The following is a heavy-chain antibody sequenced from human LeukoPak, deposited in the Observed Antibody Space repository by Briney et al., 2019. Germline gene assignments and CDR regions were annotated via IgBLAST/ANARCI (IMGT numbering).Heavy chain of an antibody. V-gene: IGHV1-18*01. CDR3: ARDPSNTSGWYQYFDA. J-gene: IGHJ2*01. D-gene: IGHD6-19*01. Sequence: ASVKVSCEASGYTFTHHGIAWGRKPPGQGLEWMGWISCYNGDTIYTQKFQGRVTLTTEKSTSTVYMELRSLTSDDTAVYYCARDPSNTSGWYQYFDAWGRGTLVSVSS. CDR1: GYTFTHHG. CDR2: ISCYNGDT.